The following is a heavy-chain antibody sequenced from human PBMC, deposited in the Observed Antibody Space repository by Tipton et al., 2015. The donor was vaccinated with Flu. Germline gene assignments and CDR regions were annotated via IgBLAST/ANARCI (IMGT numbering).Heavy chain of an antibody. D-gene: IGHD3-22*01. CDR2: IFTSGST. CDR3: VRDPGYYDSSVYFDF. J-gene: IGHJ4*02. CDR1: GDSISSYY. Sequence: TLSLTCSVSGDSISSYYWSWIRQPAGKGLEWIGRIFTSGSTDYNPSLKSRVSMSIDMSKNQFSLKLTSVTAADTAVYYCVRDPGYYDSSVYFDFWGQGALVTVSS. V-gene: IGHV4-4*07.